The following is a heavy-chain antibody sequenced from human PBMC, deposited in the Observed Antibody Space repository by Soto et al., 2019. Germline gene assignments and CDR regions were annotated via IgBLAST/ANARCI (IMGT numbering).Heavy chain of an antibody. CDR2: ISADNGDT. J-gene: IGHJ3*02. V-gene: IGHV1-18*01. CDR1: GYSFTNYG. CDR3: ARDPSRSTFDI. Sequence: GASVKVSCKASGYSFTNYGVSWVRQAPGQGLEWMGWISADNGDTNYAQKLQGRVTMTTDTSTSTAYMELRSLRSDDTAVYYCARDPSRSTFDIWGQGTMVTVS.